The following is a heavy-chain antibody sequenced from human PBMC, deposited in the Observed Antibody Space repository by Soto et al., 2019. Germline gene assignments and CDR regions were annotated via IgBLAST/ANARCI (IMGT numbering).Heavy chain of an antibody. J-gene: IGHJ4*02. CDR2: IYYSGST. Sequence: QVQLQESGPGLVKPSQTLSLTCTVSGGSISSGDYYWSWIRQPPGKGLEWIGYIYYSGSTYYNPSLKGRVTISVDTSKNQFSLKLNSVTAADTAVYYCARGQMITFGGVMADWGQGTLVTVSS. V-gene: IGHV4-30-4*01. CDR1: GGSISSGDYY. D-gene: IGHD3-16*01. CDR3: ARGQMITFGGVMAD.